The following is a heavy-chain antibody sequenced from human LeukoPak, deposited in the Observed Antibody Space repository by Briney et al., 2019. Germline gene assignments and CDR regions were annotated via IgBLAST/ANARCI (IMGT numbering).Heavy chain of an antibody. D-gene: IGHD2-2*01. CDR1: GFTFSMYE. V-gene: IGHV3-48*03. CDR3: ARVTSYLHYFDN. CDR2: ISSSGSTT. Sequence: PGGPLRLSCAASGFTFSMYEMNWVRQAPGKGLEWVSYISSSGSTTYYADSVKGRFTISRDNAKKSLSLQMNSLRAEDTAVYYCARVTSYLHYFDNWGQGTLVTVSS. J-gene: IGHJ4*02.